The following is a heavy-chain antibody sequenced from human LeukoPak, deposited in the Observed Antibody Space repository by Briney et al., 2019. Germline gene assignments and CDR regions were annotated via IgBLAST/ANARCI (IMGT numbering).Heavy chain of an antibody. CDR3: AREENSGSPPYYMDV. CDR2: ICTSGST. V-gene: IGHV4-61*02. D-gene: IGHD1-26*01. J-gene: IGHJ6*03. CDR1: VGSISSGSYY. Sequence: SQTLSLTCTVSVGSISSGSYYWSWIRQPAEKGLEWIGRICTSGSTNYNPSLKSRVTISVDTSKNQFSLKLSSVTAADPAVYYCAREENSGSPPYYMDVWGKGTTVTVSS.